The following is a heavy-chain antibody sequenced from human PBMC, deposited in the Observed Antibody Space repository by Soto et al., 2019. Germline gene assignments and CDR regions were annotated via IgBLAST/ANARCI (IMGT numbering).Heavy chain of an antibody. CDR2: ISYDGSNK. J-gene: IGHJ6*02. Sequence: GSLRLSCAASGFTFSSYAMHWVRQAPGKGLEWVAVISYDGSNKYYADSVKGRFTISRDNSKNTLYLQMNSLRAEATAVYYCAREGVPSGGMDVWGQGTTVTVSS. CDR1: GFTFSSYA. D-gene: IGHD2-8*01. V-gene: IGHV3-30-3*01. CDR3: AREGVPSGGMDV.